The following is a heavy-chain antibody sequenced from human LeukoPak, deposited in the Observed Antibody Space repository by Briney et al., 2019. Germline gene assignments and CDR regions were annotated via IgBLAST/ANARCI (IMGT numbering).Heavy chain of an antibody. V-gene: IGHV4-39*07. CDR3: ASDQSGYLDY. D-gene: IGHD3-16*02. CDR1: GGSISSGSYY. CDR2: IYYSGST. J-gene: IGHJ4*02. Sequence: SETLSLTCTVSGGSISSGSYYWSWIRQPAGKGLEWIGSIYYSGSTYYNPSLKSRVTISVDTSKNQFSLKLSSVTAADTAVYYCASDQSGYLDYWGQGTLVTVSS.